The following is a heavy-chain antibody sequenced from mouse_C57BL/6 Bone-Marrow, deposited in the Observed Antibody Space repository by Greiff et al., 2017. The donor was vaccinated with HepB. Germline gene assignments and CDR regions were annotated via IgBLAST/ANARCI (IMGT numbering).Heavy chain of an antibody. Sequence: VMLVESGAELARPGASVKMSCKASGYTFTSYTMHWVKQRPGQGLEWIGYINPSSGYTKYNQKFKDKATLTADKSSSTAYMQLSSLTSEDSAVYYCARGLYDYGYYYAMDYWGQGTSVTVSS. CDR3: ARGLYDYGYYYAMDY. CDR1: GYTFTSYT. J-gene: IGHJ4*01. V-gene: IGHV1-4*01. CDR2: INPSSGYT. D-gene: IGHD2-4*01.